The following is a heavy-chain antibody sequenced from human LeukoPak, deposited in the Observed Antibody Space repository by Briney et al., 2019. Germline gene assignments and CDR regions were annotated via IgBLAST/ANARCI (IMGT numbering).Heavy chain of an antibody. CDR1: GFTFSSYW. Sequence: GRSLRLSCAPSGFTFSSYWMYWVRQAPGKGLVWVSRISSDGASTSYADSVKGRFTISRENAKNTLYLQMNSLRAEDTAVYYCARVHYGDYVDYWGQRTLVTVSS. V-gene: IGHV3-74*01. CDR3: ARVHYGDYVDY. CDR2: ISSDGAST. D-gene: IGHD4-17*01. J-gene: IGHJ4*02.